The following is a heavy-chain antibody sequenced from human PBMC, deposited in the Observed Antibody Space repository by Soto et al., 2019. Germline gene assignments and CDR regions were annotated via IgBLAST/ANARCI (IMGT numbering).Heavy chain of an antibody. D-gene: IGHD2-15*01. CDR1: GGSISSGGYY. J-gene: IGHJ5*02. CDR3: TRVVGINAFDT. Sequence: QVQLQESGPGLVKPSQTLSLTCTVSGGSISSGGYYWSWIRQHPGKGLEWIGYIYYSGSTSYNPSLKSPVNISEDLPNTPLSLKLSSLTASDTAVAYCTRVVGINAFDTWGQGTLFTVYS. CDR2: IYYSGST. V-gene: IGHV4-31*01.